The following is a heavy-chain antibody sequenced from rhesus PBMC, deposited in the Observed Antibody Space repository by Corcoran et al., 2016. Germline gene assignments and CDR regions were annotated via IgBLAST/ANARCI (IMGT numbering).Heavy chain of an antibody. CDR3: ARRLYSSWSFDY. D-gene: IGHD6-13*01. J-gene: IGHJ4*01. CDR2: LSGSSGST. CDR1: GYSISSGYY. Sequence: QVQLHESGPGLVKPSETLSLTCAVSGYSISSGYYWGWIRQPPGKGLECIGFLSGSSGSTDYDPSLTSRVTISKDTSPNQFSLKLRSVTAADTAVYICARRLYSSWSFDYWGQGVLVTVSS. V-gene: IGHV4-99*01.